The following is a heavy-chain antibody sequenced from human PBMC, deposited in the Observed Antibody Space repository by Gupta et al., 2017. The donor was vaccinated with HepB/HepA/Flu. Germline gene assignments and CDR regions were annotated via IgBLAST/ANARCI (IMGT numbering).Heavy chain of an antibody. CDR2: IKSSSSII. CDR3: ARDSDDYGWYFDL. V-gene: IGHV3-48*02. J-gene: IGHJ2*01. CDR1: GFSLSGYS. D-gene: IGHD4-17*01. Sequence: EVQLVESGGGLVQPGGSLRLSFAASGFSLSGYSMNWVRQSQGKGLEWVSYIKSSSSIIYYADSVNGRFTISRDNAKNSLYLQMNSLRDEDTAIYYCARDSDDYGWYFDLWGRGTLVTVSS.